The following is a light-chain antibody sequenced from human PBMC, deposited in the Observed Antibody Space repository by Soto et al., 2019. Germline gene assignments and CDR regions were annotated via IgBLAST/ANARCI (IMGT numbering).Light chain of an antibody. CDR3: QKYNNAPYT. J-gene: IGKJ2*01. CDR1: QGISNS. Sequence: DIQMTQSPSSLSASVGDRITITCQASQGISNSLAWYQQKPGKVPKLVIYAASTLKSGVPSRFSGSGSGTDFTLTISSLQPEDVATYYCQKYNNAPYTFGQGTKLEI. CDR2: AAS. V-gene: IGKV1-27*01.